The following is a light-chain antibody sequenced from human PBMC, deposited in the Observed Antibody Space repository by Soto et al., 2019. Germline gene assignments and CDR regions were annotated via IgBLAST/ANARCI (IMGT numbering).Light chain of an antibody. Sequence: DIQMTQSPSTLSASVGDRVTITCRASQNIRSRLAWFQQKPGKAPKLLIYDASSLESGVPQRFSGSGSGTEFTLTISSLQPEDVATYYCQKYNSAPKTFGQGTKVDIK. CDR2: DAS. J-gene: IGKJ1*01. V-gene: IGKV1-5*01. CDR3: QKYNSAPKT. CDR1: QNIRSR.